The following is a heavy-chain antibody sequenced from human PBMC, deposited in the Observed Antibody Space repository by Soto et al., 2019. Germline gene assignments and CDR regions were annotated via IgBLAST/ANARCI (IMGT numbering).Heavy chain of an antibody. CDR2: IWYDGSNK. J-gene: IGHJ4*02. D-gene: IGHD2-15*01. CDR3: ARDRYCSGGSCYSGEFY. Sequence: GGSLRLSCAASGFTFSSYGMHWVRQAPGKGLEWVAVIWYDGSNKYYADSVKGRFTISRDNSKNTLYLQMNSLRAEDTAVYYCARDRYCSGGSCYSGEFYWGQGT. CDR1: GFTFSSYG. V-gene: IGHV3-33*01.